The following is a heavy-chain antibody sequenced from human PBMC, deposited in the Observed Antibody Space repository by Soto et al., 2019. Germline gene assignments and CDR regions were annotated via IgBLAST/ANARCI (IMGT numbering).Heavy chain of an antibody. CDR2: IIPIFGTA. CDR3: ARRYCSSTSCYYYYGMDV. J-gene: IGHJ6*02. V-gene: IGHV1-69*13. Sequence: ASVKVSCKASGGTFSSYAISWVRQAPGQGLEWMGGIIPIFGTANYAQKFQGRVTITADESTGTAYMELSSLRSEDTAVYYCARRYCSSTSCYYYYGMDVWGQGTTVTVSS. CDR1: GGTFSSYA. D-gene: IGHD2-2*01.